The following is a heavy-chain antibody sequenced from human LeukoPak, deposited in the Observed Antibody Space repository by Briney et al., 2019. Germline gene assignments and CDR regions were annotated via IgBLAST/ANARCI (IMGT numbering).Heavy chain of an antibody. D-gene: IGHD1-1*01. CDR3: TRAKRVIFDY. V-gene: IGHV1-2*02. Sequence: APVKVSCKASGYTFTGYYMHWVRQAPGQGLEWMGWINPNSGATLYAQKFQGRVTMTRDTSINTAYMELSSLRSDDTAVYYCTRAKRVIFDYWGQGTLVTVSS. J-gene: IGHJ4*02. CDR1: GYTFTGYY. CDR2: INPNSGAT.